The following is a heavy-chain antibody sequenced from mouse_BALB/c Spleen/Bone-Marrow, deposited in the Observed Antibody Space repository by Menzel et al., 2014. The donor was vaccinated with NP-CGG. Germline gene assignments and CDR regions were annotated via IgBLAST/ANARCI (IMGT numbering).Heavy chain of an antibody. CDR1: GYTFTGYW. D-gene: IGHD2-10*02. V-gene: IGHV1-61*01. Sequence: VQLQQSGAELVRPGASVKLSCKASGYTFTGYWMNWVKQRPGQGLEWIGMNDPSDSETHYNQMFRDKATLTVDKSSSTAYMQLSSLTSEDSAVYYCTGKYGKGGDFWGQGTTLTVSS. J-gene: IGHJ2*01. CDR2: NDPSDSET. CDR3: TGKYGKGGDF.